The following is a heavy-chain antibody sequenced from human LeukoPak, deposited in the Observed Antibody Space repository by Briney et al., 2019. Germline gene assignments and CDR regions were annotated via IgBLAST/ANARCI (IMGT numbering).Heavy chain of an antibody. Sequence: ASETLSLTCTVSVGSITSYYWSWIRQPPGKGLEWIGYIYYSGSTNYNPSLKSRVTISVDTSKNQFSLKLSSVTAADTAVYYCASSDYGDPRFDYWGQGTLVTVSS. CDR2: IYYSGST. V-gene: IGHV4-59*01. D-gene: IGHD4-17*01. CDR1: VGSITSYY. CDR3: ASSDYGDPRFDY. J-gene: IGHJ4*02.